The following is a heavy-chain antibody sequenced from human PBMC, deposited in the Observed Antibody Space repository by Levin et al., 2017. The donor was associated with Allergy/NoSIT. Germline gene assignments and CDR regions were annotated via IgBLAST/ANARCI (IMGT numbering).Heavy chain of an antibody. Sequence: SETLSLTCTVSGGSISSSSYYWGWIRQPPGKGLEWIGSIYYSGSTYYNPSLKSRVTISVDTSKNQFSLKLSSVTAADTAVYYCATTTHSSGWYYFDYWGQGTLVTVSS. CDR3: ATTTHSSGWYYFDY. CDR2: IYYSGST. J-gene: IGHJ4*02. V-gene: IGHV4-39*01. D-gene: IGHD6-19*01. CDR1: GGSISSSSYY.